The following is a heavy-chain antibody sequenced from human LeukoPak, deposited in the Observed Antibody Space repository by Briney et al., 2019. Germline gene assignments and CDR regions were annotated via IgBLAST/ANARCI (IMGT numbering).Heavy chain of an antibody. CDR1: GFTFSSYS. CDR3: ARVDWELLDGDFDY. D-gene: IGHD1-26*01. V-gene: IGHV3-48*04. Sequence: GGSLRRSCAASGFTFSSYSMTWVRQAPGKGLEWISYMSSSLSTIYYADSVKGRFTISGDNAKNTLYLQMNSLRAGDTAVYYCARVDWELLDGDFDYWGQGTLVTVSS. J-gene: IGHJ4*02. CDR2: MSSSLSTI.